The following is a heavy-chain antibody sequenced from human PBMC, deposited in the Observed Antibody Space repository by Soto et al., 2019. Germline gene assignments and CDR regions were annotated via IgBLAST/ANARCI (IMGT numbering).Heavy chain of an antibody. D-gene: IGHD2-8*01. CDR2: TIPIFGTA. Sequence: QVQLVQSGAEVKKPGSSVKVSCKASGGTFSSYAISWWRQAPGQGLEWMGGTIPIFGTANYAQKFQGRVTITADESTSTGYMELSSLRSEDKAVYYCARPPHCTNGVCYEDYWGQGTLVTVSS. CDR3: ARPPHCTNGVCYEDY. J-gene: IGHJ4*02. V-gene: IGHV1-69*01. CDR1: GGTFSSYA.